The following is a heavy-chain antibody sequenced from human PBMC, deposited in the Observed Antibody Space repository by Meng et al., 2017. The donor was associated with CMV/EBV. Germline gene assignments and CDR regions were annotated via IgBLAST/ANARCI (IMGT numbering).Heavy chain of an antibody. D-gene: IGHD6-6*01. CDR2: INHSGST. Sequence: SETLSLTCAVYGGSLSGYYWSWIRQPPGKGLEWIGEINHSGSTNYNPSLKSRVTISVDTSKNQFSLKLSSVTAADTAVYYCARGLSSSSFDYWGQGTLVTVSS. CDR1: GGSLSGYY. V-gene: IGHV4-34*01. CDR3: ARGLSSSSFDY. J-gene: IGHJ4*02.